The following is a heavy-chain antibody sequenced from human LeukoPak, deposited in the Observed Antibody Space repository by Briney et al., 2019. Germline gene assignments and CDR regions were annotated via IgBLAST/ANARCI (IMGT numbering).Heavy chain of an antibody. CDR1: GYTFTGYY. CDR3: AASAITPGYFDY. D-gene: IGHD2-21*01. Sequence: ASVKVSCKASGYTFTGYYMHWVRQAPGQGLEWMGWFNPNSGGTNYAQKFQGRVTMTRDTSISTAYMELSRLRSDDTAVYYCAASAITPGYFDYWGQGTLVTVSS. CDR2: FNPNSGGT. J-gene: IGHJ4*02. V-gene: IGHV1-2*02.